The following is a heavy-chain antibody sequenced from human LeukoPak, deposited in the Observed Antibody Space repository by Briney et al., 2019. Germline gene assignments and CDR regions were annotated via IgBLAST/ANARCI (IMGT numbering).Heavy chain of an antibody. D-gene: IGHD6-13*01. CDR2: IYPGDSDT. V-gene: IGHV5-51*01. Sequence: GESLKISCKGSGYSFSSYWIGWVRQMPGKGLEWMGIIYPGDSDTRHSPSFQGQVTILADESINTAYLQWSSLKASDTAMYYCVRSPSLAAAGGGSFDYWGQGTLVTVSS. CDR1: GYSFSSYW. CDR3: VRSPSLAAAGGGSFDY. J-gene: IGHJ4*02.